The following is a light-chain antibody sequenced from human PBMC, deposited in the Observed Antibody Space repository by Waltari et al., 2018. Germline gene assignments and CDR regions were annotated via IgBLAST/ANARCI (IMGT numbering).Light chain of an antibody. CDR2: WAS. CDR3: QQYYSTLPT. Sequence: DIVMTQSPDSLAVSLVERATINCKSSQSVLYSSNNKNYLAWYQQKPGQPPKLLIYWASTRESGVPDRFSGGGSGTDFTLTISSLQAEDVAVYYCQQYYSTLPTFGQGTRLEIK. CDR1: QSVLYSSNNKNY. J-gene: IGKJ5*01. V-gene: IGKV4-1*01.